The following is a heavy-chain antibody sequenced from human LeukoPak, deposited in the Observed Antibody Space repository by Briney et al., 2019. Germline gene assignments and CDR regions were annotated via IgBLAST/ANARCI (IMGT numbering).Heavy chain of an antibody. CDR1: GGSISSGDYY. J-gene: IGHJ5*02. CDR3: ARQSGWFDP. Sequence: PSQTLSLTCTVSGGSISSGDYYWSWIRQPPGKGPEWIGYIYYSGNAYYSPSLKSRLTILVDTSKNQFSLNLSSVTAADTAVYYCARQSGWFDPWGQGTLVTVSS. V-gene: IGHV4-30-4*01. CDR2: IYYSGNA.